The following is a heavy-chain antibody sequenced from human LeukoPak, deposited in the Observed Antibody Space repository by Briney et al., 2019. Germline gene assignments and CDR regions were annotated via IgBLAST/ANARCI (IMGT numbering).Heavy chain of an antibody. CDR2: IYYSGIT. CDR1: GFTVSSNY. CDR3: ARGTVQRSGSLDWYFDL. V-gene: IGHV4-31*02. Sequence: LRLSCAASGFTVSSNYMSWIRQHPGKGLEWIGYIYYSGITYYHPSLKSRVTISVDTAKNQFSLKLSSVTAADTAMYYCARGTVQRSGSLDWYFDLWGRGTLVTVSS. J-gene: IGHJ2*01. D-gene: IGHD3-10*01.